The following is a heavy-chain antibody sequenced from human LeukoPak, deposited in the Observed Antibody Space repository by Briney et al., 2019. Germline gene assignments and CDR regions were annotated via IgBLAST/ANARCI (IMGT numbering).Heavy chain of an antibody. D-gene: IGHD1-26*01. Sequence: GGSLRLSCAASGFTFSSYGMHWVRQAPGKGLEWVAFIYYDGSNKYYADSVKGRFNISRDNSKNTLFLQMNSLSAEDTGVYYCAKMKERQVGYQYFDCWGQGTLVTVSS. J-gene: IGHJ4*02. CDR1: GFTFSSYG. V-gene: IGHV3-30*02. CDR2: IYYDGSNK. CDR3: AKMKERQVGYQYFDC.